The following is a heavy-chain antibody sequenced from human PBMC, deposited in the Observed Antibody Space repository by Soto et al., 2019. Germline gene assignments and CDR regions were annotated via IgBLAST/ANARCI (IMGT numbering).Heavy chain of an antibody. Sequence: LSLTCTVSGASISSGDYYWNWIRQPPGKGLEWIGYIYYTGNTVFNPSLKSRVSISVDTSKNQFSLKLNPVTAADTAVYYCSSLPDGYTSGLDYWGQGTLVTVSS. D-gene: IGHD5-12*01. V-gene: IGHV4-30-4*01. J-gene: IGHJ4*02. CDR1: GASISSGDYY. CDR3: SSLPDGYTSGLDY. CDR2: IYYTGNT.